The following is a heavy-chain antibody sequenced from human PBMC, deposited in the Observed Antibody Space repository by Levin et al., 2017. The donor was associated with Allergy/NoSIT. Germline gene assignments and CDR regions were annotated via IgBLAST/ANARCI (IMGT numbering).Heavy chain of an antibody. CDR1: GYSFTRNW. CDR3: ARRSADYSGRTYWYFDF. Sequence: PGGSLRLSCTGSGYSFTRNWIAWVRQMPGKGLEWMGRVDPSDSYANYNPSFQGHVTISADKSINTAYLQWRSLKASDTAMYYCARRSADYSGRTYWYFDFWGRGTMVTVSS. V-gene: IGHV5-10-1*01. D-gene: IGHD3-10*01. J-gene: IGHJ2*01. CDR2: VDPSDSYA.